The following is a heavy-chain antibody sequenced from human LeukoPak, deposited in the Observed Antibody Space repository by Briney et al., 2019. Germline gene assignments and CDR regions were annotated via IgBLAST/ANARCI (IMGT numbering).Heavy chain of an antibody. CDR2: IHVSGVIT. V-gene: IGHV3-23*01. D-gene: IGHD3-16*01. Sequence: PGRSLRLFCAASGIPLSSYAMSWVRQASGKGLEWVSAIHVSGVITYYTDSAKDRFTIHRHNSKNTLHLQMNSLRAEDTAIYYCAKDSSQGGDYFDYWGQGTLVTVSS. J-gene: IGHJ4*02. CDR1: GIPLSSYA. CDR3: AKDSSQGGDYFDY.